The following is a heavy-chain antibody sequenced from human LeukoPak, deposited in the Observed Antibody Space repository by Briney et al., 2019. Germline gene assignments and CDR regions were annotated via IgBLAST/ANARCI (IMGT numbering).Heavy chain of an antibody. V-gene: IGHV3-23*01. D-gene: IGHD3-22*01. CDR1: GFRFSDFT. CDR2: IGGRGGST. J-gene: IGHJ5*02. Sequence: GGSLRLSCAASGFRFSDFTMTWVRQAPGKGPEWVSAIGGRGGSTYYADSVGGRFTISRDNSKDMVYLQMNSLRAEDTAVYYCANLKKTYYYDSSGYFNWFDPWGQGTLVTVSS. CDR3: ANLKKTYYYDSSGYFNWFDP.